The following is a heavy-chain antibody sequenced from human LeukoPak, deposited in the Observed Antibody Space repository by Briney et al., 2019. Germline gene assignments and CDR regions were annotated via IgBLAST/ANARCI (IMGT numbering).Heavy chain of an antibody. CDR3: TRGKGDQGWY. CDR2: IRGKAYGGTT. D-gene: IGHD2-15*01. CDR1: GFTFGDYA. Sequence: GGSLRLSCTASGFTFGDYAMSWFRQAPGKGLEWVGSIRGKAYGGTTEYAASVKGRFTISRDDSKSIAYLQMNSLKTEDTAVYYCTRGKGDQGWYWGQGTLVTVSS. V-gene: IGHV3-49*03. J-gene: IGHJ4*02.